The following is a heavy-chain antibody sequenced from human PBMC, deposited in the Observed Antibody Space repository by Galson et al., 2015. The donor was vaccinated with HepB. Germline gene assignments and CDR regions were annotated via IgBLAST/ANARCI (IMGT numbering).Heavy chain of an antibody. CDR3: AHIVITFGGVVGDEAFDI. V-gene: IGHV2-5*02. CDR1: GFSLITRGVG. Sequence: PALVKPTQTLTLTCTFSGFSLITRGVGVGWIRQPPGKALEWLAIIYWDNDDRYNPSLRSRLKITKDTSKNQVVLTMVNMDPVDTATYFCAHIVITFGGVVGDEAFDIWGQGTTVTVSS. CDR2: IYWDNDD. J-gene: IGHJ3*02. D-gene: IGHD3-16*02.